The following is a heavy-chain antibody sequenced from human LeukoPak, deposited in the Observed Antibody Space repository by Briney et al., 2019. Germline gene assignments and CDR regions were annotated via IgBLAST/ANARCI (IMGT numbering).Heavy chain of an antibody. CDR2: ISSSAGST. CDR3: AKGSGRGYSYGLEY. D-gene: IGHD5-18*01. V-gene: IGHV3-23*01. Sequence: GGSLRLSCAASGFTVSSNYMSWVRQAPGKGPEWVSVISSSAGSTYYADSVKGRFTISRDNSKNTLYLQMNSLRAEDTAVYYCAKGSGRGYSYGLEYWGQGTLVTVSS. J-gene: IGHJ4*02. CDR1: GFTVSSNY.